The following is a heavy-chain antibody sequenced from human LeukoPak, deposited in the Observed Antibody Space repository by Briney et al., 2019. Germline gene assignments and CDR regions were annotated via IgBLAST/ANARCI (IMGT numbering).Heavy chain of an antibody. J-gene: IGHJ3*02. Sequence: ASVKVSCKASGGTFSSYAISWVRQAPGQGLEWMGRIIPILGIANYAQKFQGRVTITADKSTSTAYMELSSLRSEDTAVYYCALSTTVTQVSAFDIWGQGTMVTVSS. CDR2: IIPILGIA. CDR1: GGTFSSYA. V-gene: IGHV1-69*04. CDR3: ALSTTVTQVSAFDI. D-gene: IGHD4-17*01.